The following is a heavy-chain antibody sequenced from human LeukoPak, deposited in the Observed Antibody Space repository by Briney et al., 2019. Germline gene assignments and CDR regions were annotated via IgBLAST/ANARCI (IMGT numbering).Heavy chain of an antibody. J-gene: IGHJ3*02. V-gene: IGHV2-70*11. CDR1: GFSLSTSGMC. Sequence: SGPALVKPTQTLTLTCTFSGFSLSTSGMCVSWIRQPPGKALEWLARIDWDDDKYYSTSLKTRLTISKDTSKNQVVLTTTNMDPVDTATYYCARITNYYGSGSYYPGAFDIWGQGTMVTVSS. D-gene: IGHD3-10*01. CDR3: ARITNYYGSGSYYPGAFDI. CDR2: IDWDDDK.